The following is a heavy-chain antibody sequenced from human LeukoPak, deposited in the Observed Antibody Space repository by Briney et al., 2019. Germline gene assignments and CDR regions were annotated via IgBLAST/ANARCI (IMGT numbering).Heavy chain of an antibody. V-gene: IGHV3-30*04. Sequence: PGRSLRLSCEASGFTFSSYAMHWVRQAPGKGLEWVAVISYDGSNKYYADSVKGRFTISRDNSKNTLYLQMNSLRAEDTAVYYCARGAGGNAFDIWGQGTMVTVSS. CDR3: ARGAGGNAFDI. J-gene: IGHJ3*02. D-gene: IGHD1-26*01. CDR1: GFTFSSYA. CDR2: ISYDGSNK.